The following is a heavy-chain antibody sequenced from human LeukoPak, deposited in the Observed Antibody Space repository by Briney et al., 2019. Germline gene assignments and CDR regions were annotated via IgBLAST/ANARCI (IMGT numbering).Heavy chain of an antibody. D-gene: IGHD3-22*01. Sequence: GGSLRLSCAASGFTFSSYAMHWVRQAPGKGLEWVAVISYDGSNKYYADSVKGRFTISRDNSKNTLYLQMNSLRAEDTSVYYCAKDHGYYDSSGYYLFDYWGQGTLVTVSS. V-gene: IGHV3-30*04. CDR1: GFTFSSYA. CDR2: ISYDGSNK. J-gene: IGHJ4*02. CDR3: AKDHGYYDSSGYYLFDY.